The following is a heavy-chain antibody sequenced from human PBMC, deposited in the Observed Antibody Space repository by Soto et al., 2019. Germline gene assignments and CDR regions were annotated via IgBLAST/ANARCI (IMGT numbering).Heavy chain of an antibody. CDR3: AADRLYLLTGYYLYGVDV. V-gene: IGHV1-58*01. J-gene: IGHJ6*02. D-gene: IGHD3-9*01. CDR2: IVVGSGNT. Sequence: SVKVSCKASGFTFTSSAVQWVRQARGQRLEWIGWIVVGSGNTNYAQKFQERVTITRDMSTSTAYMELSSLRSEDTAVYYCAADRLYLLTGYYLYGVDVWGQGTTVTVSS. CDR1: GFTFTSSA.